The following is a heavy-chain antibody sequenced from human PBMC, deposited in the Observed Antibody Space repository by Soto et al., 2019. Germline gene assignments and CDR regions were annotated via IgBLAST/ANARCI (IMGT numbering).Heavy chain of an antibody. Sequence: SETLSLTCTVSGGSVSSGSYYWSWIRQPPGKGLEWIGYIYYSGSTNYNPSLKSRVTISVDTSKNQFSLKVNSVTAADTAVYYCARGRLVPAVNFDYWGLGTLVTVSS. CDR2: IYYSGST. CDR1: GGSVSSGSYY. CDR3: ARGRLVPAVNFDY. J-gene: IGHJ4*02. D-gene: IGHD2-2*01. V-gene: IGHV4-61*01.